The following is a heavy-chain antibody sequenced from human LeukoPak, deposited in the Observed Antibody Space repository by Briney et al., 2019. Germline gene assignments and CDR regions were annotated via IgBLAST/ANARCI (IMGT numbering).Heavy chain of an antibody. CDR3: ARHGRGSRRPNAFDF. V-gene: IGHV5-51*01. Sequence: KSGESLKISCKGSGYSFTDYWIGWVRQMPGKGLQWMAIIYPDDSDIRYSPSFQGQVTISADKSIITAYLQWSSLKASDTAMYYCARHGRGSRRPNAFDFWGQGTMVTVSS. J-gene: IGHJ3*01. CDR1: GYSFTDYW. D-gene: IGHD3-10*01. CDR2: IYPDDSDI.